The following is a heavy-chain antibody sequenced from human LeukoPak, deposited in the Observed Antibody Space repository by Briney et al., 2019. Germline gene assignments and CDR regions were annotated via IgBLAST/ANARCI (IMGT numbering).Heavy chain of an antibody. CDR2: IKSKTDGGTT. J-gene: IGHJ4*02. CDR3: TTGMAPEPFDY. CDR1: AFTFSNAW. V-gene: IGHV3-15*01. Sequence: PGGALRLSCAASAFTFSNAWMSWVRHAPGKGLEWVGRIKSKTDGGTTDYAAPAKGRFTISRDDSKNTLYLQMNSLKTEDTAVYYCTTGMAPEPFDYWGQGTLVTVSS. D-gene: IGHD1-14*01.